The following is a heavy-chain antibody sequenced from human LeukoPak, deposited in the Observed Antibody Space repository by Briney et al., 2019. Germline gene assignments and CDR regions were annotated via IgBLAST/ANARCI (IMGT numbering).Heavy chain of an antibody. V-gene: IGHV3-11*01. CDR2: ISSSGSTI. CDR1: GFTCSDYY. Sequence: PGGALRLSCAASGFTCSDYYMSWIRQAPGKGLEWVSYISSSGSTIYYADSVKGRFTISRDNAKNSLYLQMNSLRAEDTAVYYCASGSIAAAYFDYWGQGTLVTVSS. D-gene: IGHD6-13*01. J-gene: IGHJ4*02. CDR3: ASGSIAAAYFDY.